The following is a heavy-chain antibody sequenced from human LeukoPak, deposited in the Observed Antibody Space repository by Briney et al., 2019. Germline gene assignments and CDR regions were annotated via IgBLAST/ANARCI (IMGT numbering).Heavy chain of an antibody. V-gene: IGHV4-4*07. CDR3: ARGGSSWYNWFDP. CDR2: IYSSGST. Sequence: SETLSLTCTVSGGSINSYYWSRIRQPAGKGLEWIGRIYSSGSTNYNPSLKSRVIMSVDTSKNQFSLKLSSMTAADTAVYYCARGGSSWYNWFDPWGQGTLVTVSS. CDR1: GGSINSYY. D-gene: IGHD6-13*01. J-gene: IGHJ5*02.